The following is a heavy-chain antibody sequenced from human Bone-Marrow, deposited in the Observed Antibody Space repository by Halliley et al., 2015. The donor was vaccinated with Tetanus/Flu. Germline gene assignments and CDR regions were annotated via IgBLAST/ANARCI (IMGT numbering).Heavy chain of an antibody. Sequence: LEWIGYIYSGGNTHYNPSLKSRVAISVDTSKSQFSLTLPSVTAADTAVYFCARAGGPYYDLDFWGQGTLVTVSS. D-gene: IGHD3-3*01. CDR3: ARAGGPYYDLDF. J-gene: IGHJ4*02. V-gene: IGHV4-59*01. CDR2: IYSGGNT.